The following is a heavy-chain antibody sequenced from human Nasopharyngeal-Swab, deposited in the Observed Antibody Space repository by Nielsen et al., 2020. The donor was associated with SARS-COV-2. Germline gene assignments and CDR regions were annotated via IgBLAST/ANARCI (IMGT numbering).Heavy chain of an antibody. CDR3: AKDDVVRGDAFDI. CDR1: GFTFNIHA. CDR2: ISASGGST. J-gene: IGHJ3*02. V-gene: IGHV3-23*01. D-gene: IGHD3-10*01. Sequence: ESLKISCIAPGFTFNIHAMAWVRRTPGRGLQWVSGISASGGSTYYTDSVKGRFAVSRDNSRNTLYLQMHSLRVEDTALYYCAKDDVVRGDAFDIWGQGTMVTVSS.